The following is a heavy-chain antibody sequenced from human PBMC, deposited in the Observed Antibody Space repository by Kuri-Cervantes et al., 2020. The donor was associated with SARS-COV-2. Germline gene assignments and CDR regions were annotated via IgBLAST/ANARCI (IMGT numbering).Heavy chain of an antibody. V-gene: IGHV4-61*01. CDR1: GDSVTNSHYS. J-gene: IGHJ6*03. Sequence: GSLRLSCTVSGDSVTNSHYSWSWIRQPPGKGLEWIGYIHYSGSANYNPSLKSRVTISVDTAKNHFSLKLNSVTAADTAVYYCARRKYAGYMDVWGKGTTVTVSS. CDR2: IHYSGSA. D-gene: IGHD2-2*01. CDR3: ARRKYAGYMDV.